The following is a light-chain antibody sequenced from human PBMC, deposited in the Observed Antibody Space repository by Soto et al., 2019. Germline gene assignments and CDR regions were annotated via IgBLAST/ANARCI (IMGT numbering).Light chain of an antibody. Sequence: QSVLTQPASVSGSPGQSIAISCTGTSSDVGGYSYVSWYQQQPGKAPKLVISDVSNRPSGVSYRFSGSKSGNTASLTISGLQTEDEADYYCASYTTSSTYVFGTGTKVTVL. CDR3: ASYTTSSTYV. J-gene: IGLJ1*01. CDR2: DVS. V-gene: IGLV2-14*01. CDR1: SSDVGGYSY.